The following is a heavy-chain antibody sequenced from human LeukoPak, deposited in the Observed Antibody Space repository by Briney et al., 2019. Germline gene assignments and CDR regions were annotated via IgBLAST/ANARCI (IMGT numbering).Heavy chain of an antibody. D-gene: IGHD2-21*02. CDR1: GFTFTNYG. J-gene: IGHJ6*02. V-gene: IGHV3-30*18. CDR2: VSFDRRKT. Sequence: PGGSLRLSCEASGFTFTNYGMHWVRQAPGKGPECVAVVSFDRRKTYYAGFAEGRFTISRDDSNNMVYLQMNSLRTEDTAVYHCVKRGGGDHGLDVWGQGTTVVVS. CDR3: VKRGGGDHGLDV.